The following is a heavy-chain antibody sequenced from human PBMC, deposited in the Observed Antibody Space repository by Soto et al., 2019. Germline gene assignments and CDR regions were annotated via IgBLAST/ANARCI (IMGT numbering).Heavy chain of an antibody. CDR3: ARGGCSSTSCPTDY. D-gene: IGHD2-2*01. V-gene: IGHV3-11*06. Sequence: QVQLVESGGGLVKPGGSLRLSCAASGFTFSDYYMRWIRQAPGKGLEWVSYISSSSSYTNYADSVKGRFTISRDNAKNSLYLQMNSLRAEDTAVYYCARGGCSSTSCPTDYWGQGTLVTVSS. CDR1: GFTFSDYY. J-gene: IGHJ4*02. CDR2: ISSSSSYT.